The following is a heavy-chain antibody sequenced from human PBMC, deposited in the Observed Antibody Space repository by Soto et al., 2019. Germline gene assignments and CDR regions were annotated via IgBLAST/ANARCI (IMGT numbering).Heavy chain of an antibody. CDR1: GFTVSSNY. CDR2: IYSGGST. D-gene: IGHD3-22*01. CDR3: ARARVYYYDSSGYYFDY. V-gene: IGHV3-66*01. J-gene: IGHJ4*02. Sequence: GSLRLSCAASGFTVSSNYRSWVRQAPGKGLEWVSVIYSGGSTYYADSVKGRFTISRDNSKNTLYLQMNSLRAEDTAVYYCARARVYYYDSSGYYFDYWGQGTLVTVSS.